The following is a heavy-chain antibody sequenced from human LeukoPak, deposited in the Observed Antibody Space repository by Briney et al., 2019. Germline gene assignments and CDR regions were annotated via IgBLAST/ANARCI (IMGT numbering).Heavy chain of an antibody. CDR3: AHDDLTGTFDY. CDR2: IYWNDDN. V-gene: IGHV2-5*01. J-gene: IGHJ4*02. Sequence: SGPTLVEPTQTLTLTCAFSGSSLSTSGVGVAWVRQPPGKALEWLALIYWNDDNRYSPSLKSRLTITKDTPKNQVVLTMTNMDPVDTATYYCAHDDLTGTFDYWGQGTLVTVSS. CDR1: GSSLSTSGVG. D-gene: IGHD7-27*01.